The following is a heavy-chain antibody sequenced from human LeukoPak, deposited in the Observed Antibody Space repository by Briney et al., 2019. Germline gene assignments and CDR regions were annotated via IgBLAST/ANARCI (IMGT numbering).Heavy chain of an antibody. CDR2: ITASSTAI. V-gene: IGHV3-11*04. D-gene: IGHD3-9*01. CDR3: ARTYYDILTGYNPYFDY. CDR1: RFTFSDYY. J-gene: IGHJ4*02. Sequence: GGSLRLSCAVSRFTFSDYYMSWIRQAPGKGLEWVSSITASSTAIYSADSVKGRFTISRDNAKNFLYLQMNSLRAEDTAVYYCARTYYDILTGYNPYFDYWGQGILVTVSS.